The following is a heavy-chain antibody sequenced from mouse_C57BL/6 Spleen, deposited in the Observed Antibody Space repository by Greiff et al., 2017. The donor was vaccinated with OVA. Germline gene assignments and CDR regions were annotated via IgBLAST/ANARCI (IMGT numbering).Heavy chain of an antibody. CDR2: IYPGDGDT. Sequence: VQLQQSGPELVKPGASVKISCKASGYAFSSSWMNWVKQRPGKGLEWIGRIYPGDGDTNYNGKFKGKATLTADKSSSTAYMQLSSLTSEDSAVDFGAWIYCGSNDFDYWGQGTTLTVSS. D-gene: IGHD1-1*01. CDR1: GYAFSSSW. J-gene: IGHJ2*01. CDR3: AWIYCGSNDFDY. V-gene: IGHV1-82*01.